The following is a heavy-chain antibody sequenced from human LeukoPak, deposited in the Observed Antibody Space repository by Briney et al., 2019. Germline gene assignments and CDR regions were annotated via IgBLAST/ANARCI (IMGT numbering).Heavy chain of an antibody. CDR2: MNPNSGNT. CDR1: GYTFTSYD. Sequence: GASVKVSCKASGYTFTSYDINWVRQATGQGLEWMGWMNPNSGNTGYAQKFQGRVTITRNTSISTAYMELSSLRSEDTAVYYCARVAPGTRSHLDYWGQGTLVTVSS. CDR3: ARVAPGTRSHLDY. V-gene: IGHV1-8*03. D-gene: IGHD3/OR15-3a*01. J-gene: IGHJ4*02.